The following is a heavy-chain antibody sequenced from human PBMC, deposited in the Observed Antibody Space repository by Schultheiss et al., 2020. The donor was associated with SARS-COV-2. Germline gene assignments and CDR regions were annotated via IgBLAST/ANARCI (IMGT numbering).Heavy chain of an antibody. D-gene: IGHD3-3*01. CDR3: ARGAPNYGFWSAQFDY. J-gene: IGHJ4*02. V-gene: IGHV4-34*01. CDR2: INHSGST. Sequence: SETLSLTCAVYGGSFSGYYWSWIRQPPGKGLEWIGEINHSGSTNYNPSLKSRVTISVDTSKNQFSLKLSSVTAADTAVYYCARGAPNYGFWSAQFDYWGQGTLVTVSS. CDR1: GGSFSGYY.